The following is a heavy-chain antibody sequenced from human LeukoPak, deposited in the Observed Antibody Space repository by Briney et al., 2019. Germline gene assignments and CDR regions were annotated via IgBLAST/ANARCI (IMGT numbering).Heavy chain of an antibody. CDR2: ISYDGSNK. CDR1: GFTFSSYG. J-gene: IGHJ4*02. D-gene: IGHD3-3*01. CDR3: AKDQGSWREDYFDY. V-gene: IGHV3-30*18. Sequence: GRSLRLSCAASGFTFSSYGMHWVRQAPGKGLEWVAVISYDGSNKYYADSVKGRFTISRDNSKNTLYLQMNSLRAEDTAVYYCAKDQGSWREDYFDYWGQGTLVTVSS.